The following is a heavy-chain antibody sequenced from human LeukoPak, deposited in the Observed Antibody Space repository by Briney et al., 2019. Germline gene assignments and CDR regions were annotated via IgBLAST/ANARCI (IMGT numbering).Heavy chain of an antibody. Sequence: GGSLRLSCAASGLTFRRYGMHWVRQTPGKGLEWVAFIESDESIRQYADLVKGRFTISRDNSKNMLCLQMNSLTTEDTAMYYCTKNAGRREGWFDPWGQGTLVTVSS. CDR2: IESDESIR. J-gene: IGHJ5*02. D-gene: IGHD1-26*01. CDR1: GLTFRRYG. V-gene: IGHV3-30*02. CDR3: TKNAGRREGWFDP.